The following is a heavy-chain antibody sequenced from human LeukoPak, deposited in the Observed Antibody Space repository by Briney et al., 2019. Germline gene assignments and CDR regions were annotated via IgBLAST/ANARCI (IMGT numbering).Heavy chain of an antibody. J-gene: IGHJ6*03. CDR3: ARDTKSEYSSSDGIYYYMDV. CDR2: IKQDGSEK. D-gene: IGHD6-6*01. CDR1: GFTFSNYW. V-gene: IGHV3-7*01. Sequence: PGGSLRLSCVASGFTFSNYWMSWVRQAPGKGLEWVGNIKQDGSEKHSVDSVTGRFTISRDNAKNSLYLQMNSLRAEDTAVYYCARDTKSEYSSSDGIYYYMDVWGKGTTVSVSS.